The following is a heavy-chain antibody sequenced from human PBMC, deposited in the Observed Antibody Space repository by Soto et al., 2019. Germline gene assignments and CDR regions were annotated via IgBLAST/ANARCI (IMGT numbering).Heavy chain of an antibody. V-gene: IGHV3-33*01. CDR1: GFIFSSYA. J-gene: IGHJ6*02. CDR3: ARVYNWNYYYGMDV. Sequence: QVQLVESGGGVVQPGRSLRLSCAASGFIFSSYAMHWVRQAPGKGLEWLAVIWFDGSNKYYTDSVKGRFTISRDNSKSTLFLQMNSLRADDTAVYYCARVYNWNYYYGMDVWGQGTTVTVSS. D-gene: IGHD1-20*01. CDR2: IWFDGSNK.